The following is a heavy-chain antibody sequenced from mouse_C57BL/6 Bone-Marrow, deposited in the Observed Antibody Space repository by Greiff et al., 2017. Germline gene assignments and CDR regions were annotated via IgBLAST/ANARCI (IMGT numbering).Heavy chain of an antibody. D-gene: IGHD2-5*01. CDR2: IYPGSGST. CDR3: AIPYYSNYWYFDV. Sequence: QVQLQQPGAELVKPGASVKMSCKASGYTFTSYWITWVKQRPGQGLEWIGDIYPGSGSTNYNEKFKSKATLTVDKSSSTAYMQLSSLTSEDSTVYYYAIPYYSNYWYFDVWGTGTTVTVSS. CDR1: GYTFTSYW. J-gene: IGHJ1*03. V-gene: IGHV1-55*01.